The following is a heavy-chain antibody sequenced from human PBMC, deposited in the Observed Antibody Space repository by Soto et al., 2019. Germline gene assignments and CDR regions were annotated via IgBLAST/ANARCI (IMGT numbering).Heavy chain of an antibody. J-gene: IGHJ5*02. D-gene: IGHD6-13*01. V-gene: IGHV1-69*01. Sequence: QVQLVQSGAEVKKPGSSVKVSCKASGGTFSSYAISWVRQAPGQGLEWMGGIIPIFGTANYAQKFQGRVTITADESTSPADMELSSLRAEDTAVYCWARDWQQRVGRRGYNWFDPWGKGTLFTVSS. CDR3: ARDWQQRVGRRGYNWFDP. CDR1: GGTFSSYA. CDR2: IIPIFGTA.